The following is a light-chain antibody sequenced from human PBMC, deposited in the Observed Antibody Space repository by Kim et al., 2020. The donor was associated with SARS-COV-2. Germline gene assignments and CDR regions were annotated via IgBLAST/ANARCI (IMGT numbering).Light chain of an antibody. CDR1: PTITNNF. V-gene: IGKV3-20*01. J-gene: IGKJ1*01. CDR3: QQYESSLGT. CDR2: RAS. Sequence: EIVLTQSPGTLSLSPGERATLSCRVSPTITNNFLAWYKQRPGQAPRLLIYRASTRATGIPDRFSGSGSGTDFTLTISRLEPEDSAVYYCQQYESSLGTIGQGTKVEIK.